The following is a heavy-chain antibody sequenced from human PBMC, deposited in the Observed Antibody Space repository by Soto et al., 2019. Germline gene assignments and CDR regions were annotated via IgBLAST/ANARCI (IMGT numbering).Heavy chain of an antibody. CDR3: ARRWGSVFDF. CDR1: GGSISSYY. V-gene: IGHV4-59*08. Sequence: SETLSLTCTISGGSISSYYWSWIRQPPGKGLEWIGYIYYSGSTNYNPSLKSRVTISVDTSKNQFSLKLSSVTAADTAVYYCARRWGSVFDFWGQGTLVTVSS. CDR2: IYYSGST. J-gene: IGHJ4*02. D-gene: IGHD3-10*01.